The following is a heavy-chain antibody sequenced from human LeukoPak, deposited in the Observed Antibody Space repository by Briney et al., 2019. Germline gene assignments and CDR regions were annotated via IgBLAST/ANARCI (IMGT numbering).Heavy chain of an antibody. CDR1: GGSFSGYY. J-gene: IGHJ4*02. D-gene: IGHD3-10*01. CDR2: INHSGST. V-gene: IGHV4-34*01. Sequence: SETLSLTCAVYGGSFSGYYWSWIRQPPGKGLEWIGEINHSGSTNYNPSLKSRVTISVDTSKNQFSLKLSSVTAADTAVYYCARGGAYYYGSGSYYYDYWGQGTLVTASS. CDR3: ARGGAYYYGSGSYYYDY.